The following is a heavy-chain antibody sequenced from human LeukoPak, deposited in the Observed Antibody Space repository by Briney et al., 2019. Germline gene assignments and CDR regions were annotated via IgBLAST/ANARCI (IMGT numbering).Heavy chain of an antibody. Sequence: SETLSLTCAVYGGSFSGYYWSWIRQPPGKGLEWIGNIFYSGSTYYSPSLKSRVTISLDTSRNQFSLKLTSVTAADTAVYYCAKSNGYGLVDIWGQGTMVTVSS. J-gene: IGHJ3*02. V-gene: IGHV4-34*12. CDR1: GGSFSGYY. CDR3: AKSNGYGLVDI. CDR2: IFYSGST. D-gene: IGHD3-10*01.